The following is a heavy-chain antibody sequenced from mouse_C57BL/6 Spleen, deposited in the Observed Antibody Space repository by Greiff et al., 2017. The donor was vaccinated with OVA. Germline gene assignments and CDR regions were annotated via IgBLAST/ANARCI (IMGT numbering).Heavy chain of an antibody. D-gene: IGHD2-1*01. V-gene: IGHV1-52*01. J-gene: IGHJ2*01. CDR2: IDPSDSET. CDR3: ARGDYGNYDYFDY. Sequence: QVQLQQPGAELVRPGSSVKLSCKASGYTFTSYWMQWVKQRPIQGLEWIGNIDPSDSETHYNQKFKDKATLTVDKSSSTAYMQLSSLTSEDSAVYYCARGDYGNYDYFDYWGQGTTLTVSS. CDR1: GYTFTSYW.